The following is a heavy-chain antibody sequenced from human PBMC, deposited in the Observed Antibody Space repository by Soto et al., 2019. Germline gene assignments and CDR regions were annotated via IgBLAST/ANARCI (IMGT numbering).Heavy chain of an antibody. CDR3: ARVYLNDFWSGHIDY. D-gene: IGHD3-3*01. CDR1: GFTFNTYS. J-gene: IGHJ4*02. Sequence: EVQLVESGGGLVKPGGSLRLSCAASGFTFNTYSMNWVRQAPGKGLEWVSCISSSSSYIYYAYSVKGRCTISRDNAKNTLYLHMNSLRAEDTAVYYCARVYLNDFWSGHIDYWGQGTLVTVSS. CDR2: ISSSSSYI. V-gene: IGHV3-21*01.